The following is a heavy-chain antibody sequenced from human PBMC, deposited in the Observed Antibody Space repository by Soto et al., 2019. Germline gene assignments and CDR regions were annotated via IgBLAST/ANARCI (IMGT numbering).Heavy chain of an antibody. CDR3: ARSAAVPGAHFDY. D-gene: IGHD6-19*01. CDR1: GGSISGSY. CDR2: VYYTGST. J-gene: IGHJ4*02. Sequence: SETLSLTCSVSGGSISGSYWSWIRQSPGKGLEWLGYVYYTGSTNYSPSLRSRVSISVDTSKNEFSLRLSSVTAADTAVYFCARSAAVPGAHFDYWGKRTQVTVSS. V-gene: IGHV4-59*01.